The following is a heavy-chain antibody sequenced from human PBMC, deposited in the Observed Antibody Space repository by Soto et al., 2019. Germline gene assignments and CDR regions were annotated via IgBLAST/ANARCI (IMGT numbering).Heavy chain of an antibody. CDR3: ARELLFYDSDGFSWDDAFDI. D-gene: IGHD3-22*01. J-gene: IGHJ3*02. CDR1: GGSLSISAYS. CDR2: IYQSGST. V-gene: IGHV4-30-2*01. Sequence: SETLSLTCAVSGGSLSISAYSCSLIRQPPWKGLEWIGFIYQSGSTYYNPSLKSRVTMSLDRPKNQFSLKLSSVTAADTAVYYCARELLFYDSDGFSWDDAFDIWGQGTMVTVSS.